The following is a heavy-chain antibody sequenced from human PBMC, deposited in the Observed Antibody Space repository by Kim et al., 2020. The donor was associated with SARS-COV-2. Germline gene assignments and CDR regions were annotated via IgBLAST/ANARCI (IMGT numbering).Heavy chain of an antibody. CDR3: ARDQGSSSSLWSSRIYYYYGMDV. Sequence: ASVKVSCKASGYTFTSYGISWVRQAPGQGLEWMGWISAYNGNTNYAQKLQGRVTMTTDTSTSTAYMELRSLRSDDTAVYYCARDQGSSSSLWSSRIYYYYGMDVWGQGTTVTVSS. J-gene: IGHJ6*02. CDR2: ISAYNGNT. V-gene: IGHV1-18*01. CDR1: GYTFTSYG. D-gene: IGHD6-6*01.